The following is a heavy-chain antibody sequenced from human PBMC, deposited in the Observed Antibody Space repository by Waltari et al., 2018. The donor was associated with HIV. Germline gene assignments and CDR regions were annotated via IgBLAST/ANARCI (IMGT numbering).Heavy chain of an antibody. V-gene: IGHV3-15*01. CDR3: TTDVGVKVGAISFDY. Sequence: SCAASGFTFSNAWMSWVRQAPGKGLEWVGRNKSKTDGGTTDYAAPVKGRFTISRDDSKNTLYLQMNSLKTEDTAVYYCTTDVGVKVGAISFDYWGQGTLVTVSS. J-gene: IGHJ4*02. CDR2: NKSKTDGGTT. D-gene: IGHD1-26*01. CDR1: GFTFSNAW.